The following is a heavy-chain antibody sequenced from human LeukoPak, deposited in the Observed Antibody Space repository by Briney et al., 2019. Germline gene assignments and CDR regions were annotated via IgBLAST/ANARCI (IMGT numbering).Heavy chain of an antibody. J-gene: IGHJ6*03. CDR3: ARHVVPAAQSSYMDV. CDR1: GYSISSGYY. V-gene: IGHV4-38-2*01. CDR2: IYHSGST. D-gene: IGHD2-2*01. Sequence: SETLSLTCAVSGYSISSGYYWGLIRQPPGNGLEWFGSIYHSGSTYYNPSLKSRVTISVDTSKNQFSLKLNSVTAADTSLYYCARHVVPAAQSSYMDVWGKGTTVTVSS.